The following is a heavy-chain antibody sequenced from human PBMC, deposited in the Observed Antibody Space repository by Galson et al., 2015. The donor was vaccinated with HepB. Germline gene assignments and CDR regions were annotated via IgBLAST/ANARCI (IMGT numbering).Heavy chain of an antibody. CDR3: AKGGYNWNDHNPTNWFDP. J-gene: IGHJ5*02. CDR2: ISGSGGST. D-gene: IGHD1-1*01. CDR1: GFTFSSYA. V-gene: IGHV3-23*01. Sequence: SLRLSCAASGFTFSSYAMSWVRQAPGKGLEWVSAISGSGGSTYYADSVKGRFTISRDNSKNTLYLQMNSLRAEDTAVYYCAKGGYNWNDHNPTNWFDPWGQGTLVTVSS.